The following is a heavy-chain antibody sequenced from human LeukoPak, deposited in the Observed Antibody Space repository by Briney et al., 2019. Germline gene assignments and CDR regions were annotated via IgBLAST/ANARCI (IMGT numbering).Heavy chain of an antibody. CDR1: GGSISSSNW. CDR2: IYHSGST. V-gene: IGHV4-4*02. J-gene: IGHJ4*02. D-gene: IGHD3-22*01. CDR3: ASLSLPNYYDSSGYYSPDY. Sequence: PSGTLSLTCAVSGGSISSSNWWSWVRQPPGKGLEWIGEIYHSGSTNYNPSLKSRVTISVDKSKNQFSLKLSSVTAADTAVYYCASLSLPNYYDSSGYYSPDYWGQGTLVTVSS.